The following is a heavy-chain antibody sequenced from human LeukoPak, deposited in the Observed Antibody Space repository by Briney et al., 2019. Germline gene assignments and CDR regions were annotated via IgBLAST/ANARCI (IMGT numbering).Heavy chain of an antibody. D-gene: IGHD5-12*01. V-gene: IGHV3-23*01. Sequence: TGGSLRLSCAASGFSFSSCAMGWVRQAPGKGPDWVSSISGGADSTYYADSVKGRFTISRDNSKNTLYLQINSLRVEDTAIYYCVKAREYRGHDPFGDYWGQGDLATVSS. J-gene: IGHJ4*02. CDR3: VKAREYRGHDPFGDY. CDR2: ISGGADST. CDR1: GFSFSSCA.